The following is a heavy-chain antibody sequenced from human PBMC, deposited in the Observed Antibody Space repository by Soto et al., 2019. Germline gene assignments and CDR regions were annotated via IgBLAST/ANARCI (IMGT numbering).Heavy chain of an antibody. Sequence: QVQLQESGPGLVKPSETLSLTCTVSGGSLSGYYWMWIRQLPGKGLEWMGYVHYSGATNYRPSLQSPVTMSVDTPKNQFSLKLTSVTAADTAVYYCARESPGAGHFDFWGQGTLVTVSS. D-gene: IGHD6-13*01. CDR2: VHYSGAT. J-gene: IGHJ4*02. CDR1: GGSLSGYY. V-gene: IGHV4-59*01. CDR3: ARESPGAGHFDF.